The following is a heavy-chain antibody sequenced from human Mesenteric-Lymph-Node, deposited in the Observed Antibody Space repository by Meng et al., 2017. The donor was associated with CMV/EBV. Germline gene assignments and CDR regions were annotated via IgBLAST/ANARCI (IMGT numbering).Heavy chain of an antibody. D-gene: IGHD5-18*01. J-gene: IGHJ6*02. V-gene: IGHV3-15*01. CDR3: TAQHYYYYYGMDV. Sequence: GGSLRLSCAASGFTFSDYYMSWIRQAPGKGLEWVGRIKSKTDGGTTDYAAPVKGRFTISRDDSKNTLYLQMNSLKTEDTAVYYCTAQHYYYYYGMDVWGQGTTVTVSS. CDR2: IKSKTDGGTT. CDR1: GFTFSDYY.